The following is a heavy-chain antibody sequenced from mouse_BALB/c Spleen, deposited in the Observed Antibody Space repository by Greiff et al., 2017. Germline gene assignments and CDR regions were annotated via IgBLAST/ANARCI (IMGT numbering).Heavy chain of an antibody. CDR3: ARAEGITDY. CDR2: ISYDGSN. Sequence: EVKLMESGPGLVKPSQSLSLTCSVTGYSITSGYYWNWIRQFPGNKLEWMGYISYDGSNNYNPSLKNRISITRDTSKNQFFLKLNSVTTEDTATYYCARAEGITDYWGQGTTLTVSS. CDR1: GYSITSGYY. D-gene: IGHD2-4*01. V-gene: IGHV3-6*02. J-gene: IGHJ2*01.